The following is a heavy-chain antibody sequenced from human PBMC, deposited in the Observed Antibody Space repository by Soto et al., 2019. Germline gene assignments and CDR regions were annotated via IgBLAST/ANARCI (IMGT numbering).Heavy chain of an antibody. Sequence: GGSLRLSCAASGFTFSSYAMSWVRQAPGKGLEWVSAISGSGGSTYYADSVKGRFTISRDNSKNTLYLHMNSLRAEDTAVYYCAIIALGVSDSSSSEDYWGQGTLVTVSS. CDR2: ISGSGGST. V-gene: IGHV3-23*01. D-gene: IGHD6-6*01. CDR3: AIIALGVSDSSSSEDY. J-gene: IGHJ4*02. CDR1: GFTFSSYA.